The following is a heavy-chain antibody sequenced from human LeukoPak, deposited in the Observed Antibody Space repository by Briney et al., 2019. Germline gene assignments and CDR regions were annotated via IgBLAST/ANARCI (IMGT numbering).Heavy chain of an antibody. CDR3: ARAPRGYSYGALFDY. J-gene: IGHJ4*02. V-gene: IGHV3-23*01. D-gene: IGHD5-18*01. Sequence: GGSLRLSCAASGFTFSSYAMSWVRHAPGKGLEWVSAISGSGGSTYYADSVKGRFTISRDNSKNTLYLQMNSLRAEDTAVYYCARAPRGYSYGALFDYWGQGTLVTVSS. CDR2: ISGSGGST. CDR1: GFTFSSYA.